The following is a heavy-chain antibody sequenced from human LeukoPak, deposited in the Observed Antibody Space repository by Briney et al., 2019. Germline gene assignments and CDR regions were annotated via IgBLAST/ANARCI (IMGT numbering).Heavy chain of an antibody. CDR3: ARRFLTIDNWFDP. Sequence: PSETLSLTCSISGGSISSSSYYWGWIRQPPGMGLDWIGSIYYSGSTYYNPSLKSRVTISVDTSKNQFSLKLSSVTAADTALYYCARRFLTIDNWFDPWGQGTLVTVSS. J-gene: IGHJ5*02. CDR1: GGSISSSSYY. D-gene: IGHD3-3*01. V-gene: IGHV4-39*01. CDR2: IYYSGST.